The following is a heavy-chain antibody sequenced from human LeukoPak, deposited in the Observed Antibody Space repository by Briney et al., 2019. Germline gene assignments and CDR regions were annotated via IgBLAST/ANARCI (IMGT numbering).Heavy chain of an antibody. CDR1: GFTFSSYG. V-gene: IGHV3-30*18. CDR2: ISYDGSNK. D-gene: IGHD4-23*01. J-gene: IGHJ4*02. CDR3: AKDHGGNSFDY. Sequence: PGGSLRLSCAASGFTFSSYGMHWVRQAPGKGLEWVAVISYDGSNKYYADSVKGRFTISRDNSKNTLYLQMNSLRAEDTAVYYCAKDHGGNSFDYWAREPWSPSPQ.